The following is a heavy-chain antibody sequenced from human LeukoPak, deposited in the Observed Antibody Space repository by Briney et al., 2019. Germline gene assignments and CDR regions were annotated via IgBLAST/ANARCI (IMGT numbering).Heavy chain of an antibody. Sequence: PSETLSLTCTVSGGFISNYYWSWIRQPPGKGLEWIGYIYYSGSTNYNPSLKSRVTISIDTSNNQFSLKLSSVTAADTAVYYCARVAVAGTRLYGLDVWGQGTTVTVSS. D-gene: IGHD6-19*01. CDR1: GGFISNYY. CDR3: ARVAVAGTRLYGLDV. J-gene: IGHJ6*02. CDR2: IYYSGST. V-gene: IGHV4-59*01.